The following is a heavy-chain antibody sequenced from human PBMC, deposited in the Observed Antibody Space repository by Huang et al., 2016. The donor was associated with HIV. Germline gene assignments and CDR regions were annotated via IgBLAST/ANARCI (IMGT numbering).Heavy chain of an antibody. Sequence: QVQLVQSGAEVKKPGSSVKVSCKASGGFFRNFAIGWVRQAPGQGLEGMGGIIPALGTASYAQKFQGRVTISADESTSTAYMELSSLRSEDTAVYYCATVDYYDTSGPQRGYFDNWGQGTLVTVSS. CDR3: ATVDYYDTSGPQRGYFDN. CDR1: GGFFRNFA. CDR2: IIPALGTA. D-gene: IGHD3-22*01. J-gene: IGHJ4*02. V-gene: IGHV1-69*01.